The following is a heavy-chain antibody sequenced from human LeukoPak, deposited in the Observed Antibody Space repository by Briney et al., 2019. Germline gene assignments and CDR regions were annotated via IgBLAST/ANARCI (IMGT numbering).Heavy chain of an antibody. CDR2: IQYDGNNK. Sequence: PGGSLRLSCAASGFTLSDYGMHWVRQASGKGLELVAFIQYDGNNKYYADSVKGRFTISRDNSKNILYLEMHSLRPEDTALYYCAELGITMIGGVWGKGTTVTISS. J-gene: IGHJ6*04. D-gene: IGHD3-10*02. V-gene: IGHV3-30*02. CDR3: AELGITMIGGV. CDR1: GFTLSDYG.